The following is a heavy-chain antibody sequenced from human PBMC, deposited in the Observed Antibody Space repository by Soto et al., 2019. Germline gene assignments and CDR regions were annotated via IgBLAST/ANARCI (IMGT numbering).Heavy chain of an antibody. D-gene: IGHD3-22*01. J-gene: IGHJ5*02. CDR1: GGSIIVGDYY. Sequence: SETLSLTCTVSGGSIIVGDYYWSWIRQRPGKGLEWIGYIYYSGTTFYNPSLKSRVTISGDTSKNQFSLMLGSVTAADTAVYYCARARIDDYDSSGYPPNRFDPWGQGTLVTVSS. V-gene: IGHV4-30-4*01. CDR2: IYYSGTT. CDR3: ARARIDDYDSSGYPPNRFDP.